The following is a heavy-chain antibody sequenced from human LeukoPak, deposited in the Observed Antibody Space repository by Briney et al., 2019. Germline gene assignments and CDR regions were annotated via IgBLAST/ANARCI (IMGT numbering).Heavy chain of an antibody. D-gene: IGHD1-14*01. Sequence: RHGESLKISCSASGFTFTNYWIGWVRQMPGRGLEWMGIIYPDDSDTKYSPSLQGQVTMSVDKSTSTAFLQRSSLKASDTATYYCARHDLRPDHDFFDYWGQGTVVTVSS. J-gene: IGHJ4*02. CDR1: GFTFTNYW. CDR2: IYPDDSDT. CDR3: ARHDLRPDHDFFDY. V-gene: IGHV5-51*01.